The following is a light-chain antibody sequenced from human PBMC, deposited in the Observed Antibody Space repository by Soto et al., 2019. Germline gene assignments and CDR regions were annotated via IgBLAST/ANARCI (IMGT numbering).Light chain of an antibody. Sequence: QSVLTQPASVSGSPGQSITISCTGTSSDVGDYNYVSWYQQHPGKAPKLMIYDVSNRPSGVSNRFSGSKSGNTASLTISGLQAEDEADYYCSSYTSSSTPCVFGTGTKVTRP. CDR1: SSDVGDYNY. V-gene: IGLV2-14*01. CDR2: DVS. CDR3: SSYTSSSTPCV. J-gene: IGLJ1*01.